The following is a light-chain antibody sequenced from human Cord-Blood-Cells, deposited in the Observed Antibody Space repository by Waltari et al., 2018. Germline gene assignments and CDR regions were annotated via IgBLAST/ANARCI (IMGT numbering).Light chain of an antibody. Sequence: QSALTQPASVSGSPGQSITISCTGTSSDVGRYNLVSLYQQHPGKAPKLMIYEGSKRPSGVSNRFSGSKSGNTASLTISGLQAEDEADYYCCSYAGSSWVFGGGTKLTVL. J-gene: IGLJ3*02. CDR1: SSDVGRYNL. CDR3: CSYAGSSWV. V-gene: IGLV2-23*01. CDR2: EGS.